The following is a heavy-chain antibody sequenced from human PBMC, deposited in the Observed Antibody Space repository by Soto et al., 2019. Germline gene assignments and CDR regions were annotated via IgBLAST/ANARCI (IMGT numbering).Heavy chain of an antibody. CDR3: ARGSFNNWYNYGMDV. V-gene: IGHV4-4*02. J-gene: IGHJ6*02. CDR2: IYHSGST. Sequence: PSETLSLTCAVSGASISSRNWWSWVRQPPGKGLEWIGEIYHSGSTNYNPSLKGRVTISLDKSKNQFSLKLNSVTAADTAVYYCARGSFNNWYNYGMDVWGQGTTVTVSS. CDR1: GASISSRNW. D-gene: IGHD1-1*01.